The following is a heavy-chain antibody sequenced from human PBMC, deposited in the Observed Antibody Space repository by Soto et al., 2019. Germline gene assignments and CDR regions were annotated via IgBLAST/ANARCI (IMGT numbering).Heavy chain of an antibody. CDR2: ISAYNGNT. V-gene: IGHV1-18*01. J-gene: IGHJ6*02. D-gene: IGHD3-10*01. Sequence: SVKVSCKASGYTFTSYGISWVRQAPGQGLEWMGWISAYNGNTNYAQKLQGRVTMTTDTSTSTAYMELRSLRSDDTAVYYCARYTMVRGAIQGFWYYGMDVWGQGTTVTVSS. CDR3: ARYTMVRGAIQGFWYYGMDV. CDR1: GYTFTSYG.